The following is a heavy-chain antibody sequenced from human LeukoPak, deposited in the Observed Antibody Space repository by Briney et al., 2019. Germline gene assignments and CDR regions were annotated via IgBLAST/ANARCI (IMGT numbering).Heavy chain of an antibody. CDR3: ARGLRYFDWLFYGD. CDR1: GGSLSGYY. CDR2: INYSGST. V-gene: IGHV4-34*01. Sequence: SETLSLTCAVYGGSLSGYYWSWIRQPPGKGLEWIGEINYSGSTNYNPSLKSRVTISVDTSKNQFSLKLSSVTAADTAVYYCARGLRYFDWLFYGDWGQGTLVTVSS. J-gene: IGHJ4*02. D-gene: IGHD3-9*01.